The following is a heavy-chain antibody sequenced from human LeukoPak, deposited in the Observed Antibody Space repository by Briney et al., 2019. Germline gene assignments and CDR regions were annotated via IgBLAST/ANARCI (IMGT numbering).Heavy chain of an antibody. Sequence: GGSLRLSCAASGFTLSTYAMNWVRQAPGRGLEWVSGISGSGSSTYYADSLKGRFTISRDNSKNTLYLQMNSLRAEHTAVYYCAKGLRSCSGGSCYTTRNYYDYWGPGTLVTVSS. CDR1: GFTLSTYA. CDR2: ISGSGSST. D-gene: IGHD2-15*01. CDR3: AKGLRSCSGGSCYTTRNYYDY. V-gene: IGHV3-23*01. J-gene: IGHJ4*02.